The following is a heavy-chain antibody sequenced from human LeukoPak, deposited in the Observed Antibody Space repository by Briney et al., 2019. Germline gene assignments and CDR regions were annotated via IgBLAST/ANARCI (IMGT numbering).Heavy chain of an antibody. CDR3: ARASKWVPAAHNWFDP. CDR1: GESFSVYY. V-gene: IGHV4-34*01. CDR2: INHSGST. D-gene: IGHD2-2*01. Sequence: SEALSLTCAVYGESFSVYYGSWIRQPPGKGLEWIGEINHSGSTNYNPSLKSRVTISVDTSKNQFSLKLSSVTAADTAVYYCARASKWVPAAHNWFDPWGQGTLVTVSS. J-gene: IGHJ5*02.